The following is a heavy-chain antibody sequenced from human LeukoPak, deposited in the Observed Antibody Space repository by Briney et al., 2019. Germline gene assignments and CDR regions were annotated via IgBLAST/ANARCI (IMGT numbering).Heavy chain of an antibody. CDR2: IYPGNSDT. Sequence: GESLKISCKGSGYTFTTFWIGWVRQMPGKGLEWMGLIYPGNSDTRYSPSFQGQVTISADKSISTAYLQWSSLKASDTAMYYCARRGIAAVGRHFDYWGQGTLVTVSS. CDR3: ARRGIAAVGRHFDY. V-gene: IGHV5-51*01. J-gene: IGHJ4*02. D-gene: IGHD6-13*01. CDR1: GYTFTTFW.